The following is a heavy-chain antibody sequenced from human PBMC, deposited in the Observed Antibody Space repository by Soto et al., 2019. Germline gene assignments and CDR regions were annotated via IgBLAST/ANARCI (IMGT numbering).Heavy chain of an antibody. CDR1: GGSFSGYY. J-gene: IGHJ6*03. CDR2: INHSGST. V-gene: IGHV4-34*01. Sequence: SETLSLTCAVYGGSFSGYYWSWIRQPPGKGLEWIGEINHSGSTNYNPSLKSRVTISVDTSKNQFSLKLGSVTAADTAVYYCARGYYDILTGDIYYYYMDVWGKGTTVTVSS. D-gene: IGHD3-9*01. CDR3: ARGYYDILTGDIYYYYMDV.